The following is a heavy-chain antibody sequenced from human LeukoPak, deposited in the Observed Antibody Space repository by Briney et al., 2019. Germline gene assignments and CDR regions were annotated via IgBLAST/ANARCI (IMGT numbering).Heavy chain of an antibody. CDR2: IYYSGST. V-gene: IGHV4-59*08. J-gene: IGHJ6*03. CDR1: GGSLSSYY. CDR3: ATLNPQSPGYSGYHWTGSYYYYMDV. D-gene: IGHD5-12*01. Sequence: SETLSLTCTVSGGSLSSYYWSWIRQPPGKGLEWIGYIYYSGSTNYNPSLKSRVTISVDTSKNQFSLKLSSVTAADTAVYYCATLNPQSPGYSGYHWTGSYYYYMDVWGKGTTVTVSS.